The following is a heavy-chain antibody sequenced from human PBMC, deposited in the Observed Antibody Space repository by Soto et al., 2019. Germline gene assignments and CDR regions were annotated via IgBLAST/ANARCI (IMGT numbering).Heavy chain of an antibody. V-gene: IGHV3-48*02. CDR1: GFTFSAYS. CDR2: ISSTSSSI. J-gene: IGHJ6*02. Sequence: EVQLVESGGGLVQPGGSLRLSCAASGFTFSAYSMNWVRQAPGKGPEWLSYISSTSSSIYYADSAKGRFTISRDNAKNSLYLHMNSLRDEDTAVYYCARAPYGMDVWGQGTTVTVSS. CDR3: ARAPYGMDV.